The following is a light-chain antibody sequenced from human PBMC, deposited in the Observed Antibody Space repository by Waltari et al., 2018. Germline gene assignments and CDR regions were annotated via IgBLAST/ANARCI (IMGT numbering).Light chain of an antibody. CDR3: NSRDPTTNAVV. J-gene: IGLJ2*01. V-gene: IGLV3-19*01. CDR1: SPTTYP. CDR2: SVT. Sequence: SSELTQDPAVSVALGQTVRIPCQGASPTTYPANWYQQRPGQAPILVIFSVTDRPSGIPDRFSGSSSGDTASLTITGAQAEDEADYYCNSRDPTTNAVVFGGGTRLTVL.